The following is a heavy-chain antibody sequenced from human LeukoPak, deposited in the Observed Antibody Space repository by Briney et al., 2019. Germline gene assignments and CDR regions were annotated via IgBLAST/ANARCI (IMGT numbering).Heavy chain of an antibody. V-gene: IGHV4-30-2*01. CDR3: AGSPYYGNFDD. CDR2: IYHSGST. D-gene: IGHD3-22*01. Sequence: PSETLSLTCAVSGGSISIDGYSWSWIRQPPGKGPEWIGYIYHSGSTYYNPSLKSRVTISVDRSKNQFSLKLSSVTAADTAVYYCAGSPYYGNFDDWGQGTLVTVSS. CDR1: GGSISIDGYS. J-gene: IGHJ4*02.